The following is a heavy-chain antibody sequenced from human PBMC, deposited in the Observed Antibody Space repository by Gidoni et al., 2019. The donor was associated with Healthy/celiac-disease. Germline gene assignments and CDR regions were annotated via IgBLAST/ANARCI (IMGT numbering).Heavy chain of an antibody. CDR2: INPSGGST. CDR1: GYTFTSYY. CDR3: ARASDSSSSKAGLGGYDLGGYYFDY. Sequence: QVQLVQSGAEVKKPGASVKVSCKASGYTFTSYYMHWVRQAPGQGLEWMGIINPSGGSTSYAQKFQGRVTMTRDTSTSTVYMELSSLRSEDTAVYYCARASDSSSSKAGLGGYDLGGYYFDYWGQGTLVTVSS. D-gene: IGHD6-6*01. V-gene: IGHV1-46*03. J-gene: IGHJ4*02.